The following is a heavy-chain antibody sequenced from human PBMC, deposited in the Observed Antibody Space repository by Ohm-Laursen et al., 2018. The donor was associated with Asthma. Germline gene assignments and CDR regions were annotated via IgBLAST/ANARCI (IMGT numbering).Heavy chain of an antibody. CDR1: GGSVSSGSYY. V-gene: IGHV4-61*01. J-gene: IGHJ5*02. Sequence: PSDTLSLTCTVSGGSVSSGSYYWSWIRQPPGKGLEWIGYIYYSGSTNYNPSLKSRVTISVDTSKNQFSLKLSSVTAADTAVYYCARELLTRYNWFDPWGQGTLVTVSS. CDR2: IYYSGST. D-gene: IGHD2-21*02. CDR3: ARELLTRYNWFDP.